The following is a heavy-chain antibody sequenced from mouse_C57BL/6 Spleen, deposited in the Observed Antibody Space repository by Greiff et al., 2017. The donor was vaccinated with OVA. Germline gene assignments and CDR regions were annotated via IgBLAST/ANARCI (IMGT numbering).Heavy chain of an antibody. J-gene: IGHJ2*01. CDR2: IYPGDGDT. V-gene: IGHV1-82*01. Sequence: QVQLQQSGPELVKPGASVKISCKASGYAFSSSWMNWVKQRPGKGLEWIGRIYPGDGDTNYNGKFKGKATLTADKSSSTAYMQLSSLTSEDSAVYFCAITTVVATDYWGQGTTRTVSA. D-gene: IGHD1-1*01. CDR1: GYAFSSSW. CDR3: AITTVVATDY.